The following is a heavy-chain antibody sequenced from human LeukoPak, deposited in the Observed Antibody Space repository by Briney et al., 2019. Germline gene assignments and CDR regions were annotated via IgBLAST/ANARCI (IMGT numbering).Heavy chain of an antibody. CDR2: ISAYNGNT. J-gene: IGHJ4*02. V-gene: IGHV1-18*01. CDR3: ARDPQGIAAAGPFPY. CDR1: GYTFTSYG. D-gene: IGHD6-13*01. Sequence: GASVKVSCKASGYTFTSYGISWVRQAAGQGLEWMGWISAYNGNTNYAQKLQGRVTMTTDTSTSTAYMELRSLRSDDTAVYYCARDPQGIAAAGPFPYWGQGTLVTVSS.